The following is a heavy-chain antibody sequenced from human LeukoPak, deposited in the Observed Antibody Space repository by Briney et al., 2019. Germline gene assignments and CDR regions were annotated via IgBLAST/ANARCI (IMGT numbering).Heavy chain of an antibody. Sequence: GESLKISCKGSGYSFTSYWIGWVRQMPGKGLEGLGIIYPGDSDTRYSPSFQGQVTISADKSTSTAYLQWSSLRASDTAMYYCARRIAVAGSVDYWGQGTLVTVSS. CDR2: IYPGDSDT. J-gene: IGHJ4*02. V-gene: IGHV5-51*01. CDR3: ARRIAVAGSVDY. CDR1: GYSFTSYW. D-gene: IGHD6-19*01.